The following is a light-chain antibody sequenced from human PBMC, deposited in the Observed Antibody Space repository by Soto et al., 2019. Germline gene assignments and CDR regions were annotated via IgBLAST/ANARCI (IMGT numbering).Light chain of an antibody. V-gene: IGLV2-14*01. CDR1: SSDIGGYDY. CDR3: TSYTSSSSQVV. CDR2: DVN. Sequence: QSALTQPASVSGSPGQSITLSCTGTSSDIGGYDYVSWYQRHPGKAPKLIIYDVNNRPSGVSNRFSGSKSGNTASLTISGHQGEDKADYYCTSYTSSSSQVVFGGGTKVTLL. J-gene: IGLJ2*01.